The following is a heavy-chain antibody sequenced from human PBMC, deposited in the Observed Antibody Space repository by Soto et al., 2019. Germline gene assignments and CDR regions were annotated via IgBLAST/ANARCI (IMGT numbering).Heavy chain of an antibody. D-gene: IGHD3-3*01. J-gene: IGHJ6*02. V-gene: IGHV3-30-3*01. Sequence: PGGSLRLSCAASGFTFSSYAMHWVRQAPGKGLEWVAVISYDGSNKYYADSVKGRFTISRDNSKNTLYLQMNSLRAEDTAVYYCARDGPGYDFWSGWGAFYYYGMDVWGQGTTVTVSS. CDR2: ISYDGSNK. CDR3: ARDGPGYDFWSGWGAFYYYGMDV. CDR1: GFTFSSYA.